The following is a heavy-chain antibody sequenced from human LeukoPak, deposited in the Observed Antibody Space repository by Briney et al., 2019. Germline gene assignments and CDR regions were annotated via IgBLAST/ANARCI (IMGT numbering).Heavy chain of an antibody. CDR3: AKDRRGTHGSGSYPKY. CDR1: GFTFSSYG. V-gene: IGHV3-23*01. D-gene: IGHD3-10*01. CDR2: ISGSGGST. J-gene: IGHJ4*02. Sequence: GGSLRLSCAASGFTFSSYGMSGVRQAPGKGLEWVSAISGSGGSTYYADSVKGRFTISRDNSKNTLYLQMNSLRAEDTAVYYCAKDRRGTHGSGSYPKYGGQGTLVTVSS.